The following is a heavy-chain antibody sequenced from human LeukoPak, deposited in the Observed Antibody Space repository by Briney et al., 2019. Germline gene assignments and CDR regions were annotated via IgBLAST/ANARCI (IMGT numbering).Heavy chain of an antibody. CDR1: GGSISSYY. CDR2: IYYSGST. CDR3: AGEEKAAYGNWFDP. J-gene: IGHJ5*02. Sequence: SETLSLTCTVSGGSISSYYWSWIRQPPGKGLEWIGYIYYSGSTNYNPSLKSRVTISVDTSKNQFSLKLSSVTAADTAVYYCAGEEKAAYGNWFDPWGQGTLVTVSS. V-gene: IGHV4-59*12. D-gene: IGHD3-10*01.